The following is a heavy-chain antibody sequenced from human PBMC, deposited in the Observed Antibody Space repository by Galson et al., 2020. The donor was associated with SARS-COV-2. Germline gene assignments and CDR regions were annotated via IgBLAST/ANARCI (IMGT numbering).Heavy chain of an antibody. J-gene: IGHJ6*03. CDR3: ARGRQGVVPSPVLGLGPFYSYYDMGV. Sequence: SETLSLTCAVYGGSFSGYSWTWIRQAPGKGLEWIGEIKSGGGTNYSPSLSSRVTFSVDTSRNQFSLRMTSVTAADTALYFCARGRQGVVPSPVLGLGPFYSYYDMGVWAKGTTVTVSS. CDR2: IKSGGGT. V-gene: IGHV4-34*01. CDR1: GGSFSGYS. D-gene: IGHD3-16*01.